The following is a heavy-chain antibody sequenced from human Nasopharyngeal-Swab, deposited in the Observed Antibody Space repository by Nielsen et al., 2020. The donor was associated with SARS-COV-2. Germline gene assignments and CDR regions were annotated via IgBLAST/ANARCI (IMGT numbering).Heavy chain of an antibody. Sequence: GGSLRLSCSASGFIFSGSSMHWVRQASGEGLEWIGRIRSKANSYAPVYAASVKGRFTISRDDSKNTAYLQMNSLKTEDTAVYYCTRAKDDSSGSLFDYWGQGNLVTVSS. CDR3: TRAKDDSSGSLFDY. CDR1: GFIFSGSS. CDR2: IRSKANSYAP. J-gene: IGHJ4*02. D-gene: IGHD3-22*01. V-gene: IGHV3-73*01.